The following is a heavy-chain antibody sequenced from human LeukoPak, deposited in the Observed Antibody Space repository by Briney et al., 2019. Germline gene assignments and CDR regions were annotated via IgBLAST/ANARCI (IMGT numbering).Heavy chain of an antibody. CDR2: ISSSSTYI. V-gene: IGHV3-21*01. J-gene: IGHJ4*02. Sequence: KSGGSLRLSCAASGFTFSSYSMNWVRQAPGKGLEWVSSISSSSTYIYYADSVKGRFTISRDNAKNSLYLQMNSLRAEDTAVYYCARKSATLWSPLRDWGQGTLVTVSS. D-gene: IGHD3-10*01. CDR1: GFTFSSYS. CDR3: ARKSATLWSPLRD.